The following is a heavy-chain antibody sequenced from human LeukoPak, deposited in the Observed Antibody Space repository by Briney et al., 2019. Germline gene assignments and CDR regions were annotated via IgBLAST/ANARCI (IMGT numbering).Heavy chain of an antibody. CDR3: ARSRGEGSDYYYYYYMDV. J-gene: IGHJ6*03. Sequence: SETLSLTCAVSGGSISSKNWWSWVRQPPGKGLEWIGEIYHGGSTNYNPSLKSRVTISVDKSKNQFSLKLSSVTAADTAMYYCARSRGEGSDYYYYYYMDVWDKGTTVTVSS. V-gene: IGHV4-4*02. CDR1: GGSISSKNW. CDR2: IYHGGST. D-gene: IGHD2-21*01.